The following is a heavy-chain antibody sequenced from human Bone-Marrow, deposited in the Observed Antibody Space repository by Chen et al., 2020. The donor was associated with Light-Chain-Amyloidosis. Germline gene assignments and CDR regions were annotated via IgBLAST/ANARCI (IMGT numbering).Heavy chain of an antibody. CDR3: ARDEDPSGDDYFYGMDV. D-gene: IGHD3-10*01. CDR1: GFSFSRHD. J-gene: IGHJ6*02. Sequence: QVQLVESGGGVVQPGESLRLSCLASGFSFSRHDMHWVCQAPGKGLEWLAVIWDDGSEQYYADAVQGRFTIARDNSNKTQYLQMSGLRVDDTGLYYCARDEDPSGDDYFYGMDVWGQGTTVTVSS. CDR2: IWDDGSEQ. V-gene: IGHV3-33*01.